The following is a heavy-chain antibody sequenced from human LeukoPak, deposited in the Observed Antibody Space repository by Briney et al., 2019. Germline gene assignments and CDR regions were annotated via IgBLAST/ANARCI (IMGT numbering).Heavy chain of an antibody. V-gene: IGHV4-31*03. CDR2: IYYSGST. CDR3: ARVGCSSTSCYPTPDY. Sequence: SETLSLTCTVSGGSISSGGYYWSWIRQHPGKGLEWIGYIYYSGSTYYNPSLKSRVTISVDTSKNQFSLKLSSVTAADTAVYYCARVGCSSTSCYPTPDYWGQGTLVTVSS. J-gene: IGHJ4*02. CDR1: GGSISSGGYY. D-gene: IGHD2-2*01.